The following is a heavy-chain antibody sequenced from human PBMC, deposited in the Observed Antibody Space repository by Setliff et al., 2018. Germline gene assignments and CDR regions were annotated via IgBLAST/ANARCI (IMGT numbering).Heavy chain of an antibody. CDR2: IHSDGTTT. Sequence: PGGSLRLSCAASGFTFSGFSMHWVRQAPGKGLEWVSRIHSDGTTTAYADSVRGRVTISRDNAKNTLYLQMNSLRVEDTAVYYCARGFGYAAWYYYYMDVWGKGTTVTVSS. J-gene: IGHJ6*03. CDR3: ARGFGYAAWYYYYMDV. V-gene: IGHV3-74*01. CDR1: GFTFSGFS. D-gene: IGHD2-2*03.